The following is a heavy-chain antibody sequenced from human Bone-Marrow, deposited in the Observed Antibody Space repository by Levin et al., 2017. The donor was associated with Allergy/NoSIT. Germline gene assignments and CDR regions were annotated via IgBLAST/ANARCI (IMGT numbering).Heavy chain of an antibody. CDR1: GFTFSDFE. D-gene: IGHD1-14*01. V-gene: IGHV3-48*03. CDR3: ARARRGGITQYGLDV. CDR2: ISNGGSTT. J-gene: IGHJ6*02. Sequence: PGGSLRLSCAASGFTFSDFEMNWVRQAPGKGLEWLSYISNGGSTTYYADSVRGRFTMSRDNAKNSLHLQMNSLRAEDTAVYYCARARRGGITQYGLDVWGQGTTVTVSS.